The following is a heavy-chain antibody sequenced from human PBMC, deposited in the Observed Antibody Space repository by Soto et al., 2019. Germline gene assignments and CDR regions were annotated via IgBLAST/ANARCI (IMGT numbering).Heavy chain of an antibody. D-gene: IGHD6-19*01. Sequence: ETLPLTSTVAGGCVSRHSHHWGWIRQPPGKGLEWIGTIYYTGSAYYNPYLKSRVTISVDTSKNQFSLKLSSVTAKDTAVYYCARLGISVAKSCGGHWYSARWVRGTLVRVSS. CDR3: ARLGISVAKSCGGHWYSAR. CDR1: GGCVSRHSHH. CDR2: IYYTGSA. J-gene: IGHJ2*01. V-gene: IGHV4-39*01.